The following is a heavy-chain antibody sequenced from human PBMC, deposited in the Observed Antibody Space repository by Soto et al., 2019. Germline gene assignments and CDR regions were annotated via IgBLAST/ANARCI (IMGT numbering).Heavy chain of an antibody. D-gene: IGHD2-2*01. CDR1: GDSISSSNYY. CDR3: ARDRSRDGYNDY. Sequence: SETLSLTCTVSGDSISSSNYYWGWIRQPPGKGLEWIANIYYSGTTYCNPSLKSRVAISVDTSKNHFSLKLSSVTAADTAVYYCARDRSRDGYNDYWGQGTLVTVSS. J-gene: IGHJ4*02. CDR2: IYYSGTT. V-gene: IGHV4-39*02.